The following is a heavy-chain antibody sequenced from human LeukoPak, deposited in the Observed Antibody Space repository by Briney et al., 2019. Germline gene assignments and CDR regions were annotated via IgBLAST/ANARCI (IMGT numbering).Heavy chain of an antibody. CDR3: AKVARGGYTPPDPFDI. CDR2: ISWNSGSI. CDR1: GFTLDDYA. J-gene: IGHJ3*02. Sequence: GESLRLSCAASGFTLDDYAMHWVRQAQGKGLEWVSGISWNSGSIGYADSVKGRFTISRDNAKNSLYLQMSSPRAEDTALYYCAKVARGGYTPPDPFDIWGQGAMVTVSS. D-gene: IGHD5-18*01. V-gene: IGHV3-9*01.